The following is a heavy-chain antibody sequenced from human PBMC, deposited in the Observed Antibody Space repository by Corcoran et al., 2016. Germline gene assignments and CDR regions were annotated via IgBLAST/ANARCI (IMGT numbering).Heavy chain of an antibody. J-gene: IGHJ6*02. D-gene: IGHD3-10*01. CDR1: GYTFTSYG. CDR2: ISAYNGNT. V-gene: IGHV1-18*01. Sequence: QVQLVQSGAEVKKPGASVKVSCKASGYTFTSYGISWVRQAPGQGLEWMGWISAYNGNTNYAQKLQGRVTMTTDTSTSTAYMELRSLRSDDTAVYYCARGLSGSYYNVGTYYYYGMDVWGQGTTVTVSS. CDR3: ARGLSGSYYNVGTYYYYGMDV.